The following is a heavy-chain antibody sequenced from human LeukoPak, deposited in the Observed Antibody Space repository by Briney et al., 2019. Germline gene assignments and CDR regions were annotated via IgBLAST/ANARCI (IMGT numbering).Heavy chain of an antibody. CDR2: INGDGGSR. CDR3: ARDERPVYYGSGNPFDY. CDR1: GFTFSTYW. V-gene: IGHV3-74*01. Sequence: PGGSLRLSCAASGFTFSTYWMHWVRQAPGKGLVWVSRINGDGGSRNYADSVKGRFTISRDNAKNTLYLQMSSLRVEDTAVYYCARDERPVYYGSGNPFDYWGQGTLVTVSS. D-gene: IGHD3-10*01. J-gene: IGHJ4*02.